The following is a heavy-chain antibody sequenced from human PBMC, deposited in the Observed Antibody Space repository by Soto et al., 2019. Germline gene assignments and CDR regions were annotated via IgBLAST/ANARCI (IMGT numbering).Heavy chain of an antibody. V-gene: IGHV3-30-3*01. Sequence: QVQLVESGGGLVQPGRSLRLSCAASGFTFSSYAMHWVRQAPGKGLEWVAVISYDGSNKYYADSVKGRFTISRDNSKNTLYLQMNRLRAEDTAVYYCARGYYDFWSGYYNSAHYYYHYGMDVWGQGTTVIVSS. J-gene: IGHJ6*02. CDR2: ISYDGSNK. CDR3: ARGYYDFWSGYYNSAHYYYHYGMDV. CDR1: GFTFSSYA. D-gene: IGHD3-3*01.